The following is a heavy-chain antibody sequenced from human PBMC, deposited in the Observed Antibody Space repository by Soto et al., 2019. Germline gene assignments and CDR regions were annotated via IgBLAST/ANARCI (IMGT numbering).Heavy chain of an antibody. CDR2: ISVGGGTT. Sequence: GGSLRLSCAASGFTFSSYTMSWVHQVPGKGLELVSAISVGGGTTYYADSVKGRFTISRDNSNNTLYLQMNSLRADDTALYYCAKAIRSMYGGFDIWGQGAMGTLAS. D-gene: IGHD5-12*01. CDR1: GFTFSSYT. CDR3: AKAIRSMYGGFDI. V-gene: IGHV3-23*01. J-gene: IGHJ3*02.